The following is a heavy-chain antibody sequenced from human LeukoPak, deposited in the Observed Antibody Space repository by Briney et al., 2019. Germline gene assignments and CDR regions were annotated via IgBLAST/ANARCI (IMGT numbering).Heavy chain of an antibody. CDR2: NYPDDCDT. V-gene: IGHV5-51*01. J-gene: IGHJ5*02. Sequence: GASLEIFIQGFGYRFSFYWNGWGRPQPGKSVEGLGINYPDDCDTKYSPSFQGQVTISADTSNNPAYLQWSTLKAADTALYYCARHAPAVGYYDSSGYYSWLDTWGEGTPVSVSS. D-gene: IGHD3-22*01. CDR1: GYRFSFYW. CDR3: ARHAPAVGYYDSSGYYSWLDT.